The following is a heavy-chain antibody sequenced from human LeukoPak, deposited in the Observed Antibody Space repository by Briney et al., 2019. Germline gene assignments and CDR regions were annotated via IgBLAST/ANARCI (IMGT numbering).Heavy chain of an antibody. J-gene: IGHJ4*02. CDR1: GFTFSNFA. Sequence: GGSLRLSCAASGFTFSNFAMSWVRRAPGKGLEWGSVISDSGGATYSADSVKGRFTISRDNSKNTLYLQMISLRAEDTAAYYCARERGNSGGNTNGYFDYWGQGTLVTVSS. D-gene: IGHD4-23*01. V-gene: IGHV3-23*01. CDR3: ARERGNSGGNTNGYFDY. CDR2: ISDSGGAT.